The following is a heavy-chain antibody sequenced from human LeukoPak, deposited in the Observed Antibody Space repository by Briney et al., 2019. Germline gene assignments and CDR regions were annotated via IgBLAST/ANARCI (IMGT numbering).Heavy chain of an antibody. Sequence: GGSLRLSCAASGFTFSSYAMSWVRQAPGKGLEWVSAISGSGGSTYYADSVKGRFTISRDNSKNTLYLQMNSLRAEDTAVYYCARGQGYCSSTSCYLWFDPWGQGTLVTVSS. V-gene: IGHV3-23*01. J-gene: IGHJ5*02. CDR2: ISGSGGST. CDR1: GFTFSSYA. CDR3: ARGQGYCSSTSCYLWFDP. D-gene: IGHD2-2*01.